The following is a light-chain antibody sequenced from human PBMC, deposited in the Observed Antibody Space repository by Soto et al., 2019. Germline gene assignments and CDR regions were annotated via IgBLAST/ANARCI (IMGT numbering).Light chain of an antibody. J-gene: IGKJ2*01. Sequence: DIQMTQSPSSLSASVGDRLTITCRASQTISNYLNWFQQKPGTAPKLLIFAASSLQSGVPSRFSGSGSGTDFTLTISTLQPEDFATYYCQQSYSTPYTFGQGTKVDIK. CDR1: QTISNY. CDR3: QQSYSTPYT. CDR2: AAS. V-gene: IGKV1-39*01.